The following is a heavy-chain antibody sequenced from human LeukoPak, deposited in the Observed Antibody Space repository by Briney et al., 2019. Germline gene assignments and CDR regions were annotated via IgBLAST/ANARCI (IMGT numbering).Heavy chain of an antibody. CDR3: ARDIPTGYHDY. CDR2: INYSGNT. J-gene: IGHJ4*02. CDR1: GGSISSSSYF. D-gene: IGHD3-9*01. V-gene: IGHV4-39*07. Sequence: SETLSLTCTVSGGSISSSSYFWGWIRQPPGKGLEWIGSINYSGNTYYNPSLNSRVTISVDTSNNQFSLKLSSVTAADTAVYFCARDIPTGYHDYWDQGILVTVSS.